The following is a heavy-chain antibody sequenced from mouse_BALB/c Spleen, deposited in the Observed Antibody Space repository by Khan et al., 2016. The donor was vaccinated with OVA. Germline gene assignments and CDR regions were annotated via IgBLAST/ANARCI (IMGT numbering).Heavy chain of an antibody. CDR2: IDPANGNT. J-gene: IGHJ2*01. CDR1: GFNIKDTY. D-gene: IGHD4-1*01. CDR3: ARFWDGY. Sequence: VQLKESGAELVKPGASVKLSCTASGFNIKDTYMHWVKQRPEQGLEWIGRIDPANGNTKYDPKFQGKATITADTSSNTAYLQLSSLTSEDTAVDYCARFWDGYWGQGTTLTVSS. V-gene: IGHV14-3*02.